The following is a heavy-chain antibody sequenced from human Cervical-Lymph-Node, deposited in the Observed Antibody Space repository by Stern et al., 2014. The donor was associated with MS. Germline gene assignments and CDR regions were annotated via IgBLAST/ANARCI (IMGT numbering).Heavy chain of an antibody. J-gene: IGHJ4*01. D-gene: IGHD3-3*01. CDR1: GYIFTDYY. CDR3: ARGSGTAYDLRGDY. Sequence: VQLVQSGAEAKAPGASMKVSCRASGYIFTDYYLHWVRQAPGPGLEWLGWINPNSGGTNYAQNFQGRVTMTRDTSISTAYMELRWLGYADTAVYYCARGSGTAYDLRGDYWGQGTLVTVSS. CDR2: INPNSGGT. V-gene: IGHV1-2*02.